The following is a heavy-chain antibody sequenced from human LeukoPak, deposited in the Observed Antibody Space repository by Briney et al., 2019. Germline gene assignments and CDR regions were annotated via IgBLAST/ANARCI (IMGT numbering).Heavy chain of an antibody. J-gene: IGHJ4*02. CDR2: ISSNGGST. CDR3: ARDPGYDSSGIHYFDY. Sequence: GGSLRLSCAASGFTFSSYAMSWVRQAPGKGLEYVSAISSNGGSTYYANSVKGRFTISRDNSKNTLYLQMGSLRAEDMAVYYCARDPGYDSSGIHYFDYWGQGTLVTVSS. D-gene: IGHD3-22*01. CDR1: GFTFSSYA. V-gene: IGHV3-64*01.